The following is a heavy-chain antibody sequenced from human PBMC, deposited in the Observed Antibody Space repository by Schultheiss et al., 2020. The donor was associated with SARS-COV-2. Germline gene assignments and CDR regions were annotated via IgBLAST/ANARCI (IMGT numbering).Heavy chain of an antibody. CDR1: GFTFSSYG. CDR3: ARDRGITIFGVVTKYYYYYGMDV. CDR2: IWYDGSNK. Sequence: GGSPRLSCAASGFTFSSYGMHWVRQAPGKGLEWVAVIWYDGSNKYYADSVKGRFTISRDNSKNTLYLQMNSLRAEDTAVYYCARDRGITIFGVVTKYYYYYGMDVWGQGTTVTVSS. V-gene: IGHV3-33*01. D-gene: IGHD3-3*01. J-gene: IGHJ6*02.